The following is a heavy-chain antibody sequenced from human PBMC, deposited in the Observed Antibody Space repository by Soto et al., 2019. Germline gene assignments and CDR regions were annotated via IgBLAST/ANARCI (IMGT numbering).Heavy chain of an antibody. Sequence: PSETLSLTCTVSGGSISSSSYYWGWIRQPPGKGLEWIGSIYYSGSTYYNPSLKSRVTISVDTSKNQFSLKLTSVTAADTAVYYCAKHGLTAYMAYYFDLWGRGTLVTVS. CDR3: AKHGLTAYMAYYFDL. CDR2: IYYSGST. D-gene: IGHD3-16*01. J-gene: IGHJ4*02. V-gene: IGHV4-39*01. CDR1: GGSISSSSYY.